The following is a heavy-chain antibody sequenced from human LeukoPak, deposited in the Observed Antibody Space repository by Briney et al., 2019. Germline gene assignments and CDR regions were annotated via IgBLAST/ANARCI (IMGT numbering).Heavy chain of an antibody. CDR3: AREYPHGHGDYDY. J-gene: IGHJ4*02. CDR1: GYTFTGYY. CDR2: INPNSGGT. V-gene: IGHV1-2*02. Sequence: ASVTVSFTASGYTFTGYYMHWVRQAPGQGLEWMGWINPNSGGTNYAQKFQGRVTMTRDTSISTACMELSRLRSDDTAVYYCAREYPHGHGDYDYWGQGTLVTVSS. D-gene: IGHD4-17*01.